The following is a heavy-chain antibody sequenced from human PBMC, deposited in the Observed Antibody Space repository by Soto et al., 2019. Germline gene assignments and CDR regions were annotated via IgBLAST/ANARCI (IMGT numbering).Heavy chain of an antibody. D-gene: IGHD3-10*01. CDR1: GGSISSSSYY. J-gene: IGHJ6*03. CDR3: ARQGLTGSYYYYYYMDV. CDR2: IYYSGST. V-gene: IGHV4-39*01. Sequence: SETLSLTCTVSGGSISSSSYYWGWIRQPPGKGLEWIGSIYYSGSTYYNPSLKSRVTISVDTSKNQFSLKLSSVTAADTAVYYCARQGLTGSYYYYYYMDVWGKGTTVTVSS.